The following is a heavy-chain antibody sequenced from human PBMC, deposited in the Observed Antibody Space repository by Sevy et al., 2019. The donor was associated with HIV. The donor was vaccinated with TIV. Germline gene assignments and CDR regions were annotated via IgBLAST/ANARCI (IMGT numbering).Heavy chain of an antibody. J-gene: IGHJ6*02. CDR3: ARDSGPFSAYYYYGMDV. CDR1: GFTFSSYA. V-gene: IGHV3-30-3*01. CDR2: ISYDGSNK. Sequence: GGSLRLSCAASGFTFSSYAMHWVRQAPGKGLEWVAVISYDGSNKYYADSVKGRFTISRDNSKNTLYLQMNSLGAEDTAVYYCARDSGPFSAYYYYGMDVWGQGTTVTVSS.